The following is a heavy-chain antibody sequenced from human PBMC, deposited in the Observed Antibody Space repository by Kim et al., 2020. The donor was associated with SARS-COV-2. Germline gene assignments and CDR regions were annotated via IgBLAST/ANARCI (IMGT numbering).Heavy chain of an antibody. Sequence: AASGKGRFTISRDNSKNTLYLQMNSLRAEDTAVYYCARVAPWLGINYWGQGTLVTVSS. J-gene: IGHJ4*02. V-gene: IGHV3-53*01. D-gene: IGHD6-19*01. CDR3: ARVAPWLGINY.